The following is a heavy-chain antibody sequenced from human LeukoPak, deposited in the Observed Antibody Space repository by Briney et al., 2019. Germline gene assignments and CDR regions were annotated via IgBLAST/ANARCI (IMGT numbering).Heavy chain of an antibody. J-gene: IGHJ6*03. CDR3: ARRYYDFWSGYSEGKYYYYYYMDV. CDR2: INPKSGNT. V-gene: IGHV1-8*03. CDR1: GGTFSSNA. Sequence: ASVTVSCKASGGTFSSNAISWVRQAPGQGLEWMGGINPKSGNTVYAQKFQGRVTITRNTSISTAYMELSSLRSEDTAVYYCARRYYDFWSGYSEGKYYYYYYMDVWGKGTTVTVSS. D-gene: IGHD3-3*01.